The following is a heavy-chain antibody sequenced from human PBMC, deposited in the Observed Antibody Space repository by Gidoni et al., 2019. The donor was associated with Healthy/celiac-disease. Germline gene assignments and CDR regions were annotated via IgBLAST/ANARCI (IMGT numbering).Heavy chain of an antibody. J-gene: IGHJ6*02. V-gene: IGHV3-23*01. CDR1: GFTFSSNA. CDR3: AKDRGFLEWAGGWGYYYYGMDV. D-gene: IGHD3-3*01. CDR2: IRGSGGST. Sequence: EVQLLESGGGLVQPGGSLSLSCAASGFTFSSNAMSWVRQAPGKGREWVSAIRGSGGSTYYADSVKARFTISRDNSKNTRYLQMNSLRAEDTAVYYCAKDRGFLEWAGGWGYYYYGMDVWGQGTTVTVSS.